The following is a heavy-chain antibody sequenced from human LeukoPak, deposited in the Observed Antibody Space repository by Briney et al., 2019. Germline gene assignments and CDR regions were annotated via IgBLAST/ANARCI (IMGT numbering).Heavy chain of an antibody. Sequence: GASVKVSCKASGYTFSNYDINWVRQATGQGLEWMGWMNPNSGNTGYAQKFQGRVTITRNTSINTAYMELSSLRSEDTAVYYCARDVYGGITGTTRSGDYWGQGTLVTVSS. V-gene: IGHV1-8*03. CDR2: MNPNSGNT. J-gene: IGHJ4*02. CDR3: ARDVYGGITGTTRSGDY. CDR1: GYTFSNYD. D-gene: IGHD1-7*01.